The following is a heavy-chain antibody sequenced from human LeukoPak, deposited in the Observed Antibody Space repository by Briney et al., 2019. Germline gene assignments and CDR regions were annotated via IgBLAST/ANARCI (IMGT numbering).Heavy chain of an antibody. Sequence: ASVKVSCKVSGYTLTELSMHWVRQAPGKGLEWMGGFDPEDGETIYAQKFQGRVTMTEDTSTDTAYMELSSLRSEDTAVYYCAKVLSISTVRGFIIGANWFDPWGQGTLVTVSS. CDR1: GYTLTELS. V-gene: IGHV1-24*01. CDR3: AKVLSISTVRGFIIGANWFDP. J-gene: IGHJ5*02. CDR2: FDPEDGET. D-gene: IGHD3-10*01.